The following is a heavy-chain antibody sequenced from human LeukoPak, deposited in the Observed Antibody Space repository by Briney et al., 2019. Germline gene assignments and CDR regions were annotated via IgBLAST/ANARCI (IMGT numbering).Heavy chain of an antibody. CDR1: GGSISSGSYY. CDR3: ARRTWYSSGWYIDP. CDR2: IYYSGST. V-gene: IGHV4-39*07. D-gene: IGHD6-19*01. Sequence: SQTLSLTCTVSGGSISSGSYYWSWIRQPAGKGLEWIGSIYYSGSTYYNPSLKSRVTISVDTSKNQFSLKLSSVTAADTAVYYCARRTWYSSGWYIDPWGQGTLVTVSS. J-gene: IGHJ5*02.